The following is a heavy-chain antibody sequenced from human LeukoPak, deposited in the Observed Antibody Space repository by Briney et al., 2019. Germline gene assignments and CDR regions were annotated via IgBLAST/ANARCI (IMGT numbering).Heavy chain of an antibody. CDR2: IKQDGSEK. J-gene: IGHJ4*02. CDR3: ARAWNYDILTGYSY. Sequence: PGGSLRLSCAASGFTFSSYWMSWVRQAPGKGLEWVANIKQDGSEKYYVDSVKGRFTISRDNAKNSLYLQMNSLRAEDTAVYHCARAWNYDILTGYSYWGQGTLVTVSS. D-gene: IGHD3-9*01. V-gene: IGHV3-7*01. CDR1: GFTFSSYW.